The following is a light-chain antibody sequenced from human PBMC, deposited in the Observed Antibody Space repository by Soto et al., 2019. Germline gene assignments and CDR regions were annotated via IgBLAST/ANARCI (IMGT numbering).Light chain of an antibody. V-gene: IGLV2-14*01. Sequence: QSVLTQPASVSGSPGQSITISCTGTSSDLGGYNYVSWYQQHPGKAPKLMIYEVSNRPSGVSNRFSGSKSGNTASLTISGLQAEDEADYYCSSYTSSSTVVFGGGTKVTVL. CDR2: EVS. CDR1: SSDLGGYNY. CDR3: SSYTSSSTVV. J-gene: IGLJ2*01.